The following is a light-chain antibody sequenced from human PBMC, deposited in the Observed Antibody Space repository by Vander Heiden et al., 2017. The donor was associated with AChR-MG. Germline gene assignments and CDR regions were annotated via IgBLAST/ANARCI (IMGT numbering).Light chain of an antibody. J-gene: IGKJ1*01. CDR2: KAS. CDR3: QHENSYPWT. V-gene: IGKV1-5*03. Sequence: DIQMTQSPSTLSASVGDRVTITCRASQSLTTWLAWYQQKPGKAPKLLIYKASSLQSGVPSRFSGSGSGTDFTLTISSLQPDDFATYYCQHENSYPWTFGQGTKVEIK. CDR1: QSLTTW.